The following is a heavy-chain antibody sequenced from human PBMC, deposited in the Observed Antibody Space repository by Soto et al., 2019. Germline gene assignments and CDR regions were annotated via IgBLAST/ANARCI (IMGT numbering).Heavy chain of an antibody. Sequence: SETLSLTCTVSGGSFKSGSYSWSWIRQPPGKGLEWIGYVYHTGRTSYNPPLKSRVSIPMDTSKNQFSLNLDSVTAADTAVYFCARDFAYFDSWGQGTLVTVSS. CDR3: ARDFAYFDS. CDR2: VYHTGRT. CDR1: GGSFKSGSYS. J-gene: IGHJ4*02. V-gene: IGHV4-61*01. D-gene: IGHD3-3*01.